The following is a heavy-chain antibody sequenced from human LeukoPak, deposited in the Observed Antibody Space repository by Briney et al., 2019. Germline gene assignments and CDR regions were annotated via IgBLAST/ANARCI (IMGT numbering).Heavy chain of an antibody. J-gene: IGHJ5*02. CDR1: GYTFTGYF. V-gene: IGHV1-2*02. CDR3: AADNTGNPPYDP. Sequence: ASVKVSCKASGYTFTGYFMHWVRQAPGQGLEWMGWIKVNSGATKYAQKFQGRVTMTRDTSVSTAYMDLSSLRSDDTAVYYCAADNTGNPPYDPWGQGTLVTVSS. D-gene: IGHD2-8*02. CDR2: IKVNSGAT.